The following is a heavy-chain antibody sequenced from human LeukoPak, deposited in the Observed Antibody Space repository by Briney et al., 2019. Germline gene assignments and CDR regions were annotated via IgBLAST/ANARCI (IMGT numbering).Heavy chain of an antibody. D-gene: IGHD5/OR15-5a*01. CDR2: IWYDGSKN. V-gene: IGHV3-33*06. CDR3: AKNSVYAYFDY. CDR1: GFTFRNYG. J-gene: IGHJ4*02. Sequence: PGGSLRLSCAASGFTFRNYGMHWVRQAPGKGLEWVAIIWYDGSKNYYADSVKGRFTISRDNAKNSLYLQMNSLRDEDTAVYYCAKNSVYAYFDYWGQGTLVTVSS.